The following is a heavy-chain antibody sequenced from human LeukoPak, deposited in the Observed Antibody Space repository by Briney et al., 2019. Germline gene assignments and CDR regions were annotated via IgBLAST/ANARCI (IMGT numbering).Heavy chain of an antibody. Sequence: GGSLRLSCAASGFTFSSYSMNWVRQAPGKGLEWVSSISSSSSYIYYADSVKGRFTISRDNAKNSLYLQMNSLRAEDTAVYYCARGPVAGPGTYYFDYWGQGTLVTASS. V-gene: IGHV3-21*01. CDR3: ARGPVAGPGTYYFDY. CDR1: GFTFSSYS. J-gene: IGHJ4*02. CDR2: ISSSSSYI. D-gene: IGHD6-19*01.